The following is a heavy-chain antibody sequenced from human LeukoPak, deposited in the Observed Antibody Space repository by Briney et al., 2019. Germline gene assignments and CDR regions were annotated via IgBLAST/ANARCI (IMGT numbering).Heavy chain of an antibody. V-gene: IGHV1-2*02. J-gene: IGHJ4*02. CDR1: GYTFTGYY. CDR2: INPNSGGT. D-gene: IGHD5-18*01. CDR3: ARSHHPRHRYSYGYII. Sequence: ASVKVSCKASGYTFTGYYMHWVRQSPGQGLDGMGWINPNSGGTKYAQKFQGRVPMTRDTSISTAYMELSRLRSDDTAVYYCARSHHPRHRYSYGYIIWGQGTLVTVSS.